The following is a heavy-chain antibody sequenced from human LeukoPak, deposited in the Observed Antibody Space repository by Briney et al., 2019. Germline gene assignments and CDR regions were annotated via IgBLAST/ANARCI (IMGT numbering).Heavy chain of an antibody. CDR1: GGSFSGYY. CDR2: INHSGST. J-gene: IGHJ4*02. D-gene: IGHD2-15*01. CDR3: ARIDYCSGGSCYYYFDY. Sequence: SETLSLTCAVYGGSFSGYYWSWIRQPPGKGLEWIGEINHSGSTNYNPSLKSRVTISVVTSKNQFSLKLSSVTAADTAVYYCARIDYCSGGSCYYYFDYWGQGTLVTVSS. V-gene: IGHV4-34*01.